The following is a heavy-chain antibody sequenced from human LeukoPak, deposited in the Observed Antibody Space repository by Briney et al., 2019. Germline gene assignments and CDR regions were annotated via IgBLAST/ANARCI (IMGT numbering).Heavy chain of an antibody. V-gene: IGHV4-39*01. J-gene: IGHJ6*03. CDR3: ARRRDYYYYYMDV. CDR1: GGSISSSSYY. CDR2: IYYSGST. Sequence: PSETLSLTCTASGGSISSSSYYWGWIRQPPAKGLEWIGRIYYSGSTYYNPSLKSRVTISVDTSKNQFSLKLSSVTAADTAVYYCARRRDYYYYYMDVWGKGTTVTVSS.